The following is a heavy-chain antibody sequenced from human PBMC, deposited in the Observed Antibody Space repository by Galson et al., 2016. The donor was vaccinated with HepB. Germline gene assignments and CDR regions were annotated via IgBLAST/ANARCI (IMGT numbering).Heavy chain of an antibody. D-gene: IGHD3-3*01. J-gene: IGHJ6*02. Sequence: LSLTCTVSGGSISSGDYYWSWIRQPPGKGLEWIGYIYYSESTYYNPSLRSRVTMSVDTSKYQFSLKLSSVTAADTAVYYCARGGVRFLGWHTLRDYYYGMDVWGQGATVPVSS. V-gene: IGHV4-30-4*01. CDR1: GGSISSGDYY. CDR2: IYYSEST. CDR3: ARGGVRFLGWHTLRDYYYGMDV.